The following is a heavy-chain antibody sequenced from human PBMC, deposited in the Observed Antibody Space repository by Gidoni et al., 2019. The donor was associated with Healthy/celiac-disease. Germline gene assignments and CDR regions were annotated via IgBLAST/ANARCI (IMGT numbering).Heavy chain of an antibody. V-gene: IGHV1-24*01. CDR1: GYTLTDLS. Sequence: QVQLVQSGAEVKKPGASVKVSCKVSGYTLTDLSMHWVRQAPGKGLEWMGGFDPEDGETIYEQKFQGRVTMTEDTSTDTAYMELSSLRSEDTAVYYCATDFWSGSNGRTIFSGWFDPWGQGTLVTVSS. CDR2: FDPEDGET. D-gene: IGHD3-3*01. CDR3: ATDFWSGSNGRTIFSGWFDP. J-gene: IGHJ5*02.